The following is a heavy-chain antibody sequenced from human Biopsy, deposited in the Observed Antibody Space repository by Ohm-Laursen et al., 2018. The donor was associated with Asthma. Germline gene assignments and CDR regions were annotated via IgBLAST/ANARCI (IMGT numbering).Heavy chain of an antibody. CDR3: VRGSSSWHHGPFHYYYGLDV. D-gene: IGHD6-13*01. V-gene: IGHV4-39*01. J-gene: IGHJ6*02. CDR1: SGSGGYMRSGHYY. Sequence: TLSLTCSLSSGSGGYMRSGHYYWGWIRQPPGKGLEWIGSIYYSGTTYYNPSLKSRVSVSADMSKIQFSLKLISVTAADTAVYYCVRGSSSWHHGPFHYYYGLDVWGQGTTATVSS. CDR2: IYYSGTT.